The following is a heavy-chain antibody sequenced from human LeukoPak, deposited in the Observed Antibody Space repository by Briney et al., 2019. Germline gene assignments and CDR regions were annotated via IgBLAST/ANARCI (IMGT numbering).Heavy chain of an antibody. J-gene: IGHJ4*02. V-gene: IGHV1-2*02. CDR3: AREDTGWYVDY. D-gene: IGHD6-19*01. Sequence: ASVKVSCKASGYTFTDYYMHWVRQAPGQGLKWMGWINPNSAGTNYAQKFEGRVTMTRDTSISTAYMELSRLRSDNTAVYYCAREDTGWYVDYWGQGTLVTVSS. CDR1: GYTFTDYY. CDR2: INPNSAGT.